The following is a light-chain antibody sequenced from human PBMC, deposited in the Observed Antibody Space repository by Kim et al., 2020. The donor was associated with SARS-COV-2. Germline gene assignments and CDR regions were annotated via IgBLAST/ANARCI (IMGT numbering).Light chain of an antibody. V-gene: IGKV1-5*03. CDR1: QSISGW. CDR3: QQYSSYPYT. CDR2: RTS. Sequence: SASVGDRVTITCRAPQSISGWLAWFQQKPGKAPNLLIYRTSTLESGVPSRFSGSGSGTEFTLTISGLQPDDFATYYCQQYSSYPYTFGQGTKLEI. J-gene: IGKJ2*01.